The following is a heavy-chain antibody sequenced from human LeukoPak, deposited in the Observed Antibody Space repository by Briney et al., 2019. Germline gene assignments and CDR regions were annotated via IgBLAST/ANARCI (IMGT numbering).Heavy chain of an antibody. CDR2: ISSSSTYI. D-gene: IGHD3-9*01. Sequence: GGSLRLSCAASGFTFSSYGMHWVRQAPGKGLEWVSSISSSSTYIYYADSVKGRFTISRDNAKNSPYLQMNSLRGEDTAVYYCARTELRYFDWLLRHSFDIWGQGTMVTVSS. CDR3: ARTELRYFDWLLRHSFDI. V-gene: IGHV3-21*01. CDR1: GFTFSSYG. J-gene: IGHJ3*02.